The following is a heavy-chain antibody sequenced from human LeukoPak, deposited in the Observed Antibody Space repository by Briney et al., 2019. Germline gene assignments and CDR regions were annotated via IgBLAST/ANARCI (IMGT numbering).Heavy chain of an antibody. CDR1: GFTFSDFA. CDR2: ITGNGDNA. V-gene: IGHV3-23*01. Sequence: GGSLRLSCAASGFTFSDFALRWVRQAPGKGLEWVSGITGNGDNAFYADSVKGRFTTSRDNSKNTLFLQMNSLRAEDTAVYYCARVPGSVWGQGTTVTVSS. J-gene: IGHJ6*02. CDR3: ARVPGSV. D-gene: IGHD1-1*01.